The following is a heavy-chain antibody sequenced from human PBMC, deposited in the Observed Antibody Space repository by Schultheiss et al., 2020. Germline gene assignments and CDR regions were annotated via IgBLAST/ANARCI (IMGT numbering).Heavy chain of an antibody. CDR1: EFTFSYYG. J-gene: IGHJ2*01. V-gene: IGHV3-30*03. Sequence: GESLKISCAASEFTFSYYGMHWVRQAPGKGLEWVALILYDGSNEYYADSVKGRFTISRDNSKNTLYLQMNSLRADDTAVYYCARDKATTVTTEWYFDLWGRGTLVTVSS. CDR3: ARDKATTVTTEWYFDL. D-gene: IGHD4-17*01. CDR2: ILYDGSNE.